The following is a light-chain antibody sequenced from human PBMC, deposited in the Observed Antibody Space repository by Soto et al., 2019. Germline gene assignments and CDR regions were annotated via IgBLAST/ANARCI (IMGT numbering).Light chain of an antibody. CDR3: LSYEVYSMV. Sequence: NFMLTQPHSVSESLGKTVTISCTRSSGNIASNYVQWYQQRPGSSPTPLIYQDDQRASGVPDRFSGSMDTSSNSASLTISGLKTEDEAGYYCLSYEVYSMVCGGGTKLTVL. CDR1: SGNIASNY. V-gene: IGLV6-57*01. J-gene: IGLJ3*02. CDR2: QDD.